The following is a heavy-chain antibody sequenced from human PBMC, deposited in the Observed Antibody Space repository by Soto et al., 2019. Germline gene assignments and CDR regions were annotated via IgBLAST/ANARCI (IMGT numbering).Heavy chain of an antibody. V-gene: IGHV1-69*13. J-gene: IGHJ3*02. D-gene: IGHD5-18*01. CDR1: GGTFSIYS. Sequence: VXVSCKASGGTFSIYSISWVRQAPGQGLEWMGGIIPIFGTANYAQKFQGRVTITADKSTSTAYMELSSLRSEDTAVYYCARVDTAMVYKSDAFDIWGQGAMVTVSS. CDR2: IIPIFGTA. CDR3: ARVDTAMVYKSDAFDI.